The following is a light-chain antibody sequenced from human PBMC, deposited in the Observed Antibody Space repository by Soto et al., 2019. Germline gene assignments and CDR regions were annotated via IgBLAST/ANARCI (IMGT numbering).Light chain of an antibody. Sequence: QSALTQPASVSGSPGQSITISCTGTSSDVGTSNLFSWYQQCPGKTPKLMIYEGTKRPSGVSNRFSGSKSGNTASLTISGLQADDEADYYCCSYAGSTTHVIFGGGTKLTVL. J-gene: IGLJ2*01. CDR2: EGT. CDR3: CSYAGSTTHVI. CDR1: SSDVGTSNL. V-gene: IGLV2-23*01.